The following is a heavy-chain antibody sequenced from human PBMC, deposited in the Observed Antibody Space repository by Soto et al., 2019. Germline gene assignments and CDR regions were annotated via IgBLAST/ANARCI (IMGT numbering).Heavy chain of an antibody. CDR3: ARFLMGSTTLDY. D-gene: IGHD1-1*01. J-gene: IGHJ4*02. V-gene: IGHV1-3*01. Sequence: ASVKVSCKASGYTFNIYAMHWVLQAPGQGPEWMGWINVADGDTKYSQNFQGRVSIAADTSANTAYMELTSLTSEDTAVYYCARFLMGSTTLDYWGQGTPVTVSS. CDR1: GYTFNIYA. CDR2: INVADGDT.